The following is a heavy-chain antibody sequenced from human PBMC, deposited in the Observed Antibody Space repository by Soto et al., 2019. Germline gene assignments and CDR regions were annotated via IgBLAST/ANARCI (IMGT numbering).Heavy chain of an antibody. CDR1: GGTFNSYP. Sequence: GASVKVSCKASGGTFNSYPITWVRQAPGEGLEWVGGSIPIFGTASYAQKFQGRVTISVDESTSTAYMELSSLRSEDTAVYYCARGRGYSGDDHYYYFDMDVWGQGTTVTVSS. J-gene: IGHJ6*02. D-gene: IGHD5-12*01. CDR3: ARGRGYSGDDHYYYFDMDV. V-gene: IGHV1-69*13. CDR2: SIPIFGTA.